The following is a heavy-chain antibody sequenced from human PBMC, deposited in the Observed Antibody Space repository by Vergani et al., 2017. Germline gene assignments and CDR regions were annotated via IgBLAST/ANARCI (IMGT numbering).Heavy chain of an antibody. CDR2: IYHSGST. Sequence: QLQLQESGSGLVKPSQTLSLTCAVSGGSISSGGYSWSWIRQPPGKGLEWIVYIYHSGSTYYNPSLKSRVTISVDRSKNQFSLKLSSVTAADTAVYYCAAQWEQQYYFDYWGQGTLVTVSS. J-gene: IGHJ4*02. CDR3: AAQWEQQYYFDY. V-gene: IGHV4-30-2*01. D-gene: IGHD1-26*01. CDR1: GGSISSGGYS.